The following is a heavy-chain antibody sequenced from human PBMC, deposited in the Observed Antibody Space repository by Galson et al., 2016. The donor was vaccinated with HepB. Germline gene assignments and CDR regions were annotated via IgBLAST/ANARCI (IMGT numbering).Heavy chain of an antibody. Sequence: SLRLSCAASGFTFSSYAMSWVRQAPGKGLEWVPTISGSGGSTYYADSVKGRFTISRDNSKNTLYLQMNSLRAEDTAVYFCAQSGAVTARGPTRFDYWGQGTLVTVSS. CDR3: AQSGAVTARGPTRFDY. D-gene: IGHD3-10*01. CDR2: ISGSGGST. J-gene: IGHJ4*02. CDR1: GFTFSSYA. V-gene: IGHV3-23*01.